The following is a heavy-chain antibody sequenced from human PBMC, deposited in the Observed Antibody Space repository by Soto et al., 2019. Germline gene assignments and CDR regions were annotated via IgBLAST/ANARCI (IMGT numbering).Heavy chain of an antibody. D-gene: IGHD5-18*01. CDR3: AKDSWIQLWSPRDYYGMDV. J-gene: IGHJ6*02. CDR1: GFTFSSYA. V-gene: IGHV3-23*01. Sequence: GSLRLSCAASGFTFSSYAMSWVRQAPGKGLEWVSAISGSGGSTYYADSVKGRFTISRDNSKNTLYLQMNSLRAEDTAVYYCAKDSWIQLWSPRDYYGMDVWGQGTTVTVSS. CDR2: ISGSGGST.